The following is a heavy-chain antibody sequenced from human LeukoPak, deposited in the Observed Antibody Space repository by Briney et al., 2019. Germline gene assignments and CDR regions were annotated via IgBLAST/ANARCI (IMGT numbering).Heavy chain of an antibody. D-gene: IGHD3-10*01. CDR1: GFTFSSYA. CDR2: IIGSGGLT. V-gene: IGHV3-23*01. CDR3: AKRKLKWFGELSNYFDY. Sequence: GGSLRLSCAASGFTFSSYAMSWVRQAPGKGLEWVSAIIGSGGLTYYAHTVTGRFTISRDNSKNTLYLQMNSLRAEDTAVYYCAKRKLKWFGELSNYFDYWGQGTLVTVSS. J-gene: IGHJ4*02.